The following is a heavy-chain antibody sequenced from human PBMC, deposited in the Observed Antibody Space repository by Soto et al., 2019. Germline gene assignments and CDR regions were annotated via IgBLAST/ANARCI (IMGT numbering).Heavy chain of an antibody. D-gene: IGHD3-10*01. CDR1: GFSFPNYA. J-gene: IGHJ6*02. CDR2: ISNISAYT. V-gene: IGHV3-23*01. Sequence: PGGSLRLSCAASGFSFPNYAMTWVRQAPGKGLEWVSSISNISAYTYSADSVKGRFTISRDNSKNTLYLQMDNLRAEDTAVYFCVRGAQAFRNVSYLYGMHVWGQGTPVTVSS. CDR3: VRGAQAFRNVSYLYGMHV.